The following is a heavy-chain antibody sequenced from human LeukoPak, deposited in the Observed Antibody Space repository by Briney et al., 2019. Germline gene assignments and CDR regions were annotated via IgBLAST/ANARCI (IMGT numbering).Heavy chain of an antibody. CDR2: INPNSGGT. V-gene: IGHV1-2*02. Sequence: ASVKVSCKASGYTFTGYYMHWVRQAPGQGLEWMGWINPNSGGTNYAQKFQGRVTMTRDTSISTAYMELSRLRSDDTAVYYCAREDCSSTSCYRGSDYFDYWGQGTLVTVSS. J-gene: IGHJ4*02. CDR1: GYTFTGYY. CDR3: AREDCSSTSCYRGSDYFDY. D-gene: IGHD2-2*02.